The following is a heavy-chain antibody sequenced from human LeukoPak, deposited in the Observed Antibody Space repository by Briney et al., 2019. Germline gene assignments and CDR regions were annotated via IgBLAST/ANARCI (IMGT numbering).Heavy chain of an antibody. CDR1: GYTFTSYG. Sequence: ASVKVSCKASGYTFTSYGISWVRQAPGQGLEWMGWISAYNGNTNYAQKLQGRVTMTTDTSTSTAYMELRSLRSDDTAVYYCARDRGRQLVINWFDPWGQGTLVTVSS. V-gene: IGHV1-18*01. J-gene: IGHJ5*02. D-gene: IGHD6-13*01. CDR2: ISAYNGNT. CDR3: ARDRGRQLVINWFDP.